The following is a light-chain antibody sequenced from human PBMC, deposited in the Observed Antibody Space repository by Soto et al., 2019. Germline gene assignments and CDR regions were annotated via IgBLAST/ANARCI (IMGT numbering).Light chain of an antibody. CDR2: DAS. Sequence: EIVLTQSPVTLSLSPGERATLSCRASQSVSTYLAWYQQKPGQAPRLLLYDASNRATGIPARFSGSGSGTDFTLTISSLEPEDFAVYYCQQRSNWQVTFGQGTRLEIK. CDR1: QSVSTY. CDR3: QQRSNWQVT. J-gene: IGKJ5*01. V-gene: IGKV3-11*01.